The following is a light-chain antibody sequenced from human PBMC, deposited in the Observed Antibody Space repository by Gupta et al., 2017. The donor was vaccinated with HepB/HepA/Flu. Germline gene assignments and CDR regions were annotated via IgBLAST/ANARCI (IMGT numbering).Light chain of an antibody. CDR2: EVT. J-gene: IGLJ2*01. CDR3: CSYVGSSTVV. CDR1: SNDVGAYNF. V-gene: IGLV2-23*02. Sequence: QSALTQPASVSGSPGQAITISCTGTSNDVGAYNFVSWYQHHPDKAPELMIYEVTKRPSGVASRFSGSKSGNTASLTISVLQPEDEADYYCCSYVGSSTVVFGGGTKLTVL.